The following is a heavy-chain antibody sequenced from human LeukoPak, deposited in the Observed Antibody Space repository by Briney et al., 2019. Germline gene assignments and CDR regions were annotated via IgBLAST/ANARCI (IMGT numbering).Heavy chain of an antibody. D-gene: IGHD6-13*01. Sequence: ASVKVSCKASGGTFSSYAISWVRQAPGQGLEWMGWISAYNGNTNYAQKLQGRVTMTTDTSTSTAYMELRSLRSDDTAVYYCAREPPLSSSWYVNDYWGQGTLVTVSS. V-gene: IGHV1-18*01. CDR3: AREPPLSSSWYVNDY. CDR2: ISAYNGNT. CDR1: GGTFSSYA. J-gene: IGHJ4*02.